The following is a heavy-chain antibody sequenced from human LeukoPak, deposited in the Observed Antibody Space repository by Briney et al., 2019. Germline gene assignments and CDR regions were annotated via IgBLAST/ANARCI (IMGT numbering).Heavy chain of an antibody. CDR2: ISYDGSNK. Sequence: GGSLRLSCAASGFSFSTYAMHWVRRAPGKGLEWVAVISYDGSNKDYADSVKGRFTISRDNSKNTLYLQINSLRAEDTAVYYCARVRLPEENGVYGVRRYHGMDVWGQGTTVTVSS. J-gene: IGHJ6*02. CDR3: ARVRLPEENGVYGVRRYHGMDV. V-gene: IGHV3-30-3*01. D-gene: IGHD4/OR15-4a*01. CDR1: GFSFSTYA.